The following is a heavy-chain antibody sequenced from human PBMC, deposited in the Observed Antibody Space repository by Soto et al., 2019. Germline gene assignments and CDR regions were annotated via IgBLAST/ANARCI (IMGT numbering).Heavy chain of an antibody. Sequence: GGSLRLSCAASGFTFSSYAMSWVRQAPGEGLEWVSSISNSGGSTYYADSVKGRFTISRDNSKNALYTQMNSLRAEDTVMYYCAKDPPRAYSGAFDIWGQGTMVTVSS. V-gene: IGHV3-23*01. J-gene: IGHJ3*02. CDR3: AKDPPRAYSGAFDI. CDR2: ISNSGGST. D-gene: IGHD3-10*01. CDR1: GFTFSSYA.